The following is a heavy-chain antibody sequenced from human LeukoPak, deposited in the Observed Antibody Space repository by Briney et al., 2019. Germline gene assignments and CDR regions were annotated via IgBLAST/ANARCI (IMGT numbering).Heavy chain of an antibody. CDR1: GFTFGSYS. CDR3: ARGWSNRVVIIRGWFDP. J-gene: IGHJ5*02. Sequence: GGSLRLSCAASGFTFGSYSMNWVRQAPGKGLEWVSSISSSSSYIYYADSVKGRFTISRDNAKNSLYLQMNSLGAEDTAVYYCARGWSNRVVIIRGWFDPWGQGTLVTVSS. CDR2: ISSSSSYI. D-gene: IGHD4-23*01. V-gene: IGHV3-21*01.